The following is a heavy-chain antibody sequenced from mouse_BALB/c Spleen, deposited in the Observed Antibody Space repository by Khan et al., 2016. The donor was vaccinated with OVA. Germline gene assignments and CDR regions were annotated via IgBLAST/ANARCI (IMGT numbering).Heavy chain of an antibody. CDR2: ISYSGST. J-gene: IGHJ3*01. CDR3: AMGRTY. D-gene: IGHD4-1*01. V-gene: IGHV3-2*02. Sequence: EVQLQESGPGLEKPSQSLSLTCTVTGYSITSDYAWNWIRQFPGNKLEWMGYISYSGSTSYNPSLKSRISFTRDTSENQFFLQLNSVTTEDTATYYCAMGRTYWGQGTLVTVSA. CDR1: GYSITSDYA.